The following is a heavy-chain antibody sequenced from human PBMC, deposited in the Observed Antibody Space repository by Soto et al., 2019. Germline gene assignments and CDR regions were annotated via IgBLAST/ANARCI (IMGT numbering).Heavy chain of an antibody. CDR1: GYTFTSYG. CDR3: ARRIKIFGVVEWDNSFDT. V-gene: IGHV1-18*01. CDR2: ISPYNGNT. D-gene: IGHD3-3*01. J-gene: IGHJ5*02. Sequence: ASVNVSCKASGYTFTSYGISWVRQAPGQGLESMRWISPYNGNTNYAQKLQGRVTMTTDTSTSTAYMELRSLRSNDTAVYYCARRIKIFGVVEWDNSFDTSASEPWSPPP.